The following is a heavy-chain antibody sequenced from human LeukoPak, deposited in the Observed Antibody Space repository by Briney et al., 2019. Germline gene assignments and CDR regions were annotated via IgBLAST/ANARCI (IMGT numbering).Heavy chain of an antibody. CDR2: INHSGST. Sequence: SETLSLTCAVYGGSFSGYYWSWIRQPPGKGLEWIGEINHSGSTNYNPSLKSRVTISVDTSKNQFSLKLSSVTAAGTAVYYCARGRRLVRKAFDIWGQGTMVTVSS. CDR1: GGSFSGYY. J-gene: IGHJ3*02. V-gene: IGHV4-34*01. CDR3: ARGRRLVRKAFDI. D-gene: IGHD6-19*01.